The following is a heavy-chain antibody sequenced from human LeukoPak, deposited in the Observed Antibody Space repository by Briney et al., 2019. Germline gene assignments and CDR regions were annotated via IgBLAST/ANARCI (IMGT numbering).Heavy chain of an antibody. CDR3: ATIRRDGYNNVDY. Sequence: GGSLRLSCAAAGYTFSSCEMNWVRRAPGKGLEWVSYISSGSTTYYADSVKGRFTISRDNAKSSLYLQMNSLRAEDTAVYYRATIRRDGYNNVDYWGREPWSPSPQ. V-gene: IGHV3-48*03. CDR1: GYTFSSCE. J-gene: IGHJ4*02. D-gene: IGHD5-24*01. CDR2: ISSGSTT.